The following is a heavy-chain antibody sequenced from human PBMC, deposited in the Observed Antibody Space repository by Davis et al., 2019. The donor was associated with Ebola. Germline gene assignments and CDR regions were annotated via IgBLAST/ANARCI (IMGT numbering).Heavy chain of an antibody. D-gene: IGHD4-17*01. CDR3: ARVHGDYGWYFDL. J-gene: IGHJ2*01. Sequence: GESLKISCAASGFTFSSYAMSWVRQALGKGLEWVSAIGTAGDTYYPGSVKGRFTISRENAKNSLYLQMNSLRAGDTAVYYCARVHGDYGWYFDLWGRGTLVTVSS. V-gene: IGHV3-13*01. CDR1: GFTFSSYA. CDR2: IGTAGDT.